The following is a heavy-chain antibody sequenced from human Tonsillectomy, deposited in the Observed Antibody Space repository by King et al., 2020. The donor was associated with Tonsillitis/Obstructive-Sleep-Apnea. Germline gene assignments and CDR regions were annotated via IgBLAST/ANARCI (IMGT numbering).Heavy chain of an antibody. J-gene: IGHJ4*02. CDR2: ISPYNGDT. D-gene: IGHD3-22*01. V-gene: IGHV1-18*01. Sequence: QLVQSGAEVKKPGASEKVSCKASGYTFTSYGISWVRQAPGQGLEWMGWISPYNGDTNYAQKLQDRVTMTTGTSTSTAYMELRSLRSDDTAVYYCARDSMSHYYDSSAYYTFDYWGQGTLVTVSS. CDR1: GYTFTSYG. CDR3: ARDSMSHYYDSSAYYTFDY.